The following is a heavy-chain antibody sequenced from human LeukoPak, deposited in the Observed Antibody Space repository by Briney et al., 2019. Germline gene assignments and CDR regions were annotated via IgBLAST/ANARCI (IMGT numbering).Heavy chain of an antibody. CDR2: IYDSGST. Sequence: PSETLSLTCTVSGGSISSYYWSWIRQPPGKGLEWIGYIYDSGSTNNNPSLKSRVTISVDTSKNQFSLKLSSVSAADTAVYYCARDGYSPFDYWGQGTLVTVPS. D-gene: IGHD5-18*01. J-gene: IGHJ4*02. V-gene: IGHV4-59*01. CDR3: ARDGYSPFDY. CDR1: GGSISSYY.